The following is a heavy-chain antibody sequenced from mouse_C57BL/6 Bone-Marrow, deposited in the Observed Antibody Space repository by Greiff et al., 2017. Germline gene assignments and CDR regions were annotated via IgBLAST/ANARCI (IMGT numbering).Heavy chain of an antibody. D-gene: IGHD2-3*01. CDR1: GFTFSDYG. J-gene: IGHJ3*01. V-gene: IGHV5-17*01. CDR3: ARLGGYYPLAY. Sequence: EVKLVASGGGLVKPGGSLKLSCAASGFTFSDYGMHWVRQAPEKGLEWVAYISSGSSTIYYADTVKGRFTISRDNAKNTLFLQMTSLRSEDTAMYYCARLGGYYPLAYWGQGTLVTVSA. CDR2: ISSGSSTI.